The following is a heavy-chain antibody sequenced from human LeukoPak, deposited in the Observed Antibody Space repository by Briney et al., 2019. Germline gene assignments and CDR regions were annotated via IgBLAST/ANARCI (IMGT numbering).Heavy chain of an antibody. D-gene: IGHD3-10*01. V-gene: IGHV4-39*01. CDR3: ARRAMVRGGTYFDY. J-gene: IGHJ4*02. Sequence: SETLSLTCTVXXGSISSSSYYWGWIRQPXXXXXEWIGSIYYSGSTYYNPSLKSRVTISVDTSKNQFSLKLSSVTAADTAVYYCARRAMVRGGTYFDYWGQGTLVTVSS. CDR1: XGSISSSSYY. CDR2: IYYSGST.